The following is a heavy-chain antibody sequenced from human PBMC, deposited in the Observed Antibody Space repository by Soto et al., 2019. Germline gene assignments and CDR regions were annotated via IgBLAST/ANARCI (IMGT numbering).Heavy chain of an antibody. D-gene: IGHD6-6*01. CDR1: GGSFSGYY. J-gene: IGHJ6*02. CDR3: ARGVPYYGMDV. Sequence: QVQLQQWGAGLLKPSETLSLTCAVYGGSFSGYYWSWIRQPPGKGLEWIGEINHSGSTNYNPSLKSRVTISVDTSKNQFSLKLSSVTAADTAVYYCARGVPYYGMDVWGQGTTFTFSS. CDR2: INHSGST. V-gene: IGHV4-34*01.